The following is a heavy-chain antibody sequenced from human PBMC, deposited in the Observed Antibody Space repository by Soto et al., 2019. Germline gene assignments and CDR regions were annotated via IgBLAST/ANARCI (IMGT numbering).Heavy chain of an antibody. CDR1: GGSISSYY. J-gene: IGHJ4*02. CDR2: IYYSGST. V-gene: IGHV4-59*01. Sequence: SETLSLTCTVSGGSISSYYWNCIRQPPGKGLEWIVYIYYSGSTNYNPSLKSRVTISVDTSKNQASLKLTSVTAADTAVYYCASVLYYYDSSGYSYYFDYWGQGTLVTVSS. D-gene: IGHD3-22*01. CDR3: ASVLYYYDSSGYSYYFDY.